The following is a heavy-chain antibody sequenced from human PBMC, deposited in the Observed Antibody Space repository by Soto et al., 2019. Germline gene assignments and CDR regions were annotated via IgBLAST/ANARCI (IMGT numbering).Heavy chain of an antibody. CDR2: IIPIFGTA. D-gene: IGHD3-9*01. V-gene: IGHV1-69*06. Sequence: SVKVSCKASGGTFSSYAISWVRQAPGQGLEWMGGIIPIFGTANYAQKFQGRVTITADKSTSTAYMELSSLRSEDTAVYYCARDDILTGYALSSHGMDVWGQGTTVTV. CDR1: GGTFSSYA. J-gene: IGHJ6*02. CDR3: ARDDILTGYALSSHGMDV.